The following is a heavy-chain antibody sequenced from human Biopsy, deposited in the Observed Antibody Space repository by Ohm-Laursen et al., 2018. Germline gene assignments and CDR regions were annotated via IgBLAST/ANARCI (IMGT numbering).Heavy chain of an antibody. J-gene: IGHJ6*02. V-gene: IGHV4-34*01. Sequence: SETLSLTCVVYGKTFSDYFWNWIRQPPGKGLEWIGEINQSGSTKYNPSLKRRATLSADSSNSQFSLRLTSVTAADTAIYYCARGSGYFKLDVWGQGTTVTVSS. D-gene: IGHD5-12*01. CDR2: INQSGST. CDR1: GKTFSDYF. CDR3: ARGSGYFKLDV.